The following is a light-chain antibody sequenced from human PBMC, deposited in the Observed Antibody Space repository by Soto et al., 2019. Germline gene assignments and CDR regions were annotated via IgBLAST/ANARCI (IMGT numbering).Light chain of an antibody. CDR2: GAS. Sequence: EIVMTQSPATLSVSPGERATLSCRASQSVSNYLAWYQQKPGQAPRLLIYGASTRATGIPARFSGGGSETDFTLTISSLQSEDFAVYYCQQYINWPLTFGGGTKVEI. V-gene: IGKV3-15*01. J-gene: IGKJ4*01. CDR1: QSVSNY. CDR3: QQYINWPLT.